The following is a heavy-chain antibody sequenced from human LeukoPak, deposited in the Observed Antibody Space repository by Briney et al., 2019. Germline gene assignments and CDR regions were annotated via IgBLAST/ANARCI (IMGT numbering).Heavy chain of an antibody. CDR2: ISTRSGII. V-gene: IGHV3-48*02. Sequence: PGGSLRLSCVASGFTFSSYSMNCVRQAPGKGLEWVSYISTRSGIIYYADSVKGRFTISRDNAKNSLYLQMNSLRDEDTAVYYCARYGGYCSGPGCPELAHNWFDPWGQGTLVTVSS. J-gene: IGHJ5*02. CDR1: GFTFSSYS. CDR3: ARYGGYCSGPGCPELAHNWFDP. D-gene: IGHD2-2*01.